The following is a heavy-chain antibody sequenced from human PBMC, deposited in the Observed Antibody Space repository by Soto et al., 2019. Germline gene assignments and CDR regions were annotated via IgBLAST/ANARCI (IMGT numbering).Heavy chain of an antibody. V-gene: IGHV1-69*02. Sequence: QVQLVQSGAEVKKPGSSVKVSCKASGGTFSSYTISWVRQAPGQGLEWMGRIIPILVIANYAQKFQGRVTGTADNSRSSSYMGLRSLRSELTAVYCCASTPRIAAAPARYYYCGMHVWGRGGTFSV. CDR2: IIPILVIA. J-gene: IGHJ6*02. CDR1: GGTFSSYT. CDR3: ASTPRIAAAPARYYYCGMHV. D-gene: IGHD6-13*01.